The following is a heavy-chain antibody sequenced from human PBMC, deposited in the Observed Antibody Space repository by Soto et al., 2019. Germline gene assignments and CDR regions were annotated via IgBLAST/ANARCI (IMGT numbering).Heavy chain of an antibody. CDR2: IIPILGIA. J-gene: IGHJ1*01. V-gene: IGHV1-69*02. CDR3: ASRPDYGDYEGEYFQH. CDR1: GGTFSSYT. D-gene: IGHD4-17*01. Sequence: QVQLVQSGAEVKKPGSSVKVSCKASGGTFSSYTISWVRQAPGQGLEWMGRIIPILGIANYAQKFQGRVTITADKSTSTAYMELSSLRSEDTAVYYFASRPDYGDYEGEYFQHWGQGTLVTVSS.